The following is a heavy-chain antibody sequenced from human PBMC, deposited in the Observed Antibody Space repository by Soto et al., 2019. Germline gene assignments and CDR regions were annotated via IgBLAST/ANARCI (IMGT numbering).Heavy chain of an antibody. CDR1: GGTFSSYA. CDR2: IIPIFGTA. Sequence: SVKVSCKASGGTFSSYAISWVRQAPGQGLEWMGGIIPIFGTANYAQKFQGRVTITADESTSTAYMELSSLRSEDTAVYYCARGIHRKVPVGYFDYWGQGTLVTVS. V-gene: IGHV1-69*13. J-gene: IGHJ4*02. D-gene: IGHD1-26*01. CDR3: ARGIHRKVPVGYFDY.